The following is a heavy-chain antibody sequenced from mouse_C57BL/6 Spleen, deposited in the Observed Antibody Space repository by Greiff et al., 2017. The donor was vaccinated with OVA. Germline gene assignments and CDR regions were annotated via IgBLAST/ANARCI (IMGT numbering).Heavy chain of an antibody. D-gene: IGHD1-1*01. CDR1: GFNIKNTY. J-gene: IGHJ1*03. CDR3: APYYYGSSPWYFDV. Sequence: EVQLQQSVAELVRPGASVKLSCTASGFNIKNTYMHWVKQRPEQGLEWIGRIDPANGNTKYAPKFQGKATITADTSSNTAYLQLSSLTSEDADIYYCAPYYYGSSPWYFDVWGTGTTVTVSS. V-gene: IGHV14-3*01. CDR2: IDPANGNT.